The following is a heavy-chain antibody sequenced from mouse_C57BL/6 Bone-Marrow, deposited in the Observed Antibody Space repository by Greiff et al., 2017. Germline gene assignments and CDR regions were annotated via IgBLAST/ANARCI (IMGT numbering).Heavy chain of an antibody. D-gene: IGHD2-5*01. V-gene: IGHV1-82*01. J-gene: IGHJ1*03. CDR3: ARDSNPYYFDY. CDR2: IYPGDGDT. CDR1: GYAFSSSW. Sequence: QVQLQQSGPELVKPGASVKISCKASGYAFSSSWMNWVKQRPGKGLEWIGRIYPGDGDTNYNGKFKGKATLTADKSSSTAYMQLSSLTSEDSAVYFCARDSNPYYFDYWGTGTTVTVSS.